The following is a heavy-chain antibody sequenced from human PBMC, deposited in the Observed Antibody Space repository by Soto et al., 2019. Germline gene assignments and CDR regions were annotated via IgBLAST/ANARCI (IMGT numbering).Heavy chain of an antibody. CDR2: IDGSGGGA. J-gene: IGHJ5*02. V-gene: IGHV3-23*01. CDR3: AKDAVSANGEWDWFDP. D-gene: IGHD2-15*01. Sequence: PGGSLRLSCAASEFTFRNYAMTWVRQAPGKGLEWVSSIDGSGGGAYYSDSVKGRFTVSRDDSQKTLYLQMRSLRVDDTAVYYCAKDAVSANGEWDWFDPWGQVTLVTVS. CDR1: EFTFRNYA.